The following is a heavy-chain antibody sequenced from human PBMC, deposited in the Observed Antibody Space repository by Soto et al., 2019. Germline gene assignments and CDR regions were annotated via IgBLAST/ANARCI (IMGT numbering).Heavy chain of an antibody. J-gene: IGHJ6*02. D-gene: IGHD2-15*01. Sequence: SETLSLTCAVSGYSISDDYYWGWIRQPPGKGLEWIGSIYQSGSTYYNPSLKSRVTISVDTSKNQFSLRLTSVTAADTAMYYCAPLSVPLSGPYGIHVWGQGTTVTVSS. CDR3: APLSVPLSGPYGIHV. CDR2: IYQSGST. CDR1: GYSISDDYY. V-gene: IGHV4-38-2*01.